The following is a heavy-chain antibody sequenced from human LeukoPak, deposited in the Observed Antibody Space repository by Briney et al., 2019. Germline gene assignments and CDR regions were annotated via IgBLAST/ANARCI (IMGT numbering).Heavy chain of an antibody. J-gene: IGHJ4*02. CDR3: AKEWWELLPDY. Sequence: GGSLRLSCAASGFTFSSYGMSWVRQAPGKGLEWVAVISYDGSNKYYADSVKGRFTISRDNSKNTLYLQMNSLRAEDTAVYYCAKEWWELLPDYWGQGTLVTVSS. CDR1: GFTFSSYG. CDR2: ISYDGSNK. D-gene: IGHD1-26*01. V-gene: IGHV3-30*18.